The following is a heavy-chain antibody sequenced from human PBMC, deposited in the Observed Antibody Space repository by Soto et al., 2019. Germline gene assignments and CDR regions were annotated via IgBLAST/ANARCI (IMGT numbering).Heavy chain of an antibody. D-gene: IGHD6-19*01. CDR2: IYYSGST. CDR1: GGSISSYY. V-gene: IGHV4-59*13. J-gene: IGHJ6*02. Sequence: NPSETLSLTCTVSGGSISSYYWSWIRQPPGKGLEWIGYIYYSGSTNYNPSLKSRVTISVDTSKNQFSLKLSSVTAADTAVYYCARGFDSSGWSSVLGYYYYGMDVWGQGTTVPVSS. CDR3: ARGFDSSGWSSVLGYYYYGMDV.